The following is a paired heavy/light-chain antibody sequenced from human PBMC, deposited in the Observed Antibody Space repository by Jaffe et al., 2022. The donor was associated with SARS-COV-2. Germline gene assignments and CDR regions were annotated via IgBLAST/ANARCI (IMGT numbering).Heavy chain of an antibody. CDR3: ARGIMDVVVAGALRFDP. CDR1: GGSFSGYY. D-gene: IGHD2-15*01. Sequence: QVQLQQWGAGLLKPSETLSLTCAVYGGSFSGYYWSWIRQPPGKGLEWIGEINHSGSTNYNPSLKSRVTISVDTSKNQFSLKLSSVTAADTAVYYCARGIMDVVVAGALRFDPWGQGTLVTVSS. J-gene: IGHJ5*02. V-gene: IGHV4-34*01. CDR2: INHSGST.
Light chain of an antibody. V-gene: IGKV3-11*01. CDR1: QSVSSY. J-gene: IGKJ3*01. CDR2: DAS. CDR3: QQRSNWPPT. Sequence: EIVLTQSPATLSLSPGERATLSCRASQSVSSYLAWYQQKPGQAPRLLIYDASNRATGIPARFSGSGSGTDFTLTISSLEPEDFAVYYCQQRSNWPPTFGPGTKVDIK.